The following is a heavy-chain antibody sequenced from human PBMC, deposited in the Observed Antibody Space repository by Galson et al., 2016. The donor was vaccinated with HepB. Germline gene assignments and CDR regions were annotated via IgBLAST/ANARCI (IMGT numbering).Heavy chain of an antibody. CDR2: ISPYNGNT. V-gene: IGHV1-18*01. Sequence: SVKVSCKASGYNFGTHGISWVRQAPGQGLDWMGWISPYNGNTNYAQKLQGRVTMTTDTSTSTAYMDLRSLRSDDTAMYYCAGDRSPSYYSGWYSNDYYYGMDVWGQGTTVIVSS. J-gene: IGHJ6*02. CDR1: GYNFGTHG. D-gene: IGHD6-19*01. CDR3: AGDRSPSYYSGWYSNDYYYGMDV.